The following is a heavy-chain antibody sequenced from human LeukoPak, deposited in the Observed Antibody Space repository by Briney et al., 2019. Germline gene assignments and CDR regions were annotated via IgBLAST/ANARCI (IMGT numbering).Heavy chain of an antibody. CDR1: GYSFTSYW. D-gene: IGHD3-22*01. Sequence: GESLKISFKGSGYSFTSYWIGWGRQMPGKGLEWMGIIYPGESDTIYSPSFQGQVTISADKSISTAYLQWSSLKASDTAMYYCARHQSDDSSGYYPDYWGQGPLVTVSS. CDR3: ARHQSDDSSGYYPDY. V-gene: IGHV5-51*01. CDR2: IYPGESDT. J-gene: IGHJ4*02.